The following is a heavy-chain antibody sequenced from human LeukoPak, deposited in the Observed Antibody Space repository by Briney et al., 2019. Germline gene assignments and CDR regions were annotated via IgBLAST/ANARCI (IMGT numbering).Heavy chain of an antibody. CDR3: ARDRGSSCLDV. CDR2: INSVGSST. CDR1: GFTFSSYW. V-gene: IGHV3-74*01. J-gene: IGHJ6*04. D-gene: IGHD6-13*01. Sequence: GGSLRLSCAASGFTFSSYWMHWVRQAPGKGRVWVSRINSVGSSTSYADPVKGRFTISRDNAKNSLYPQMNSLRAEDTAVYYCARDRGSSCLDVWGKGTTVTVSS.